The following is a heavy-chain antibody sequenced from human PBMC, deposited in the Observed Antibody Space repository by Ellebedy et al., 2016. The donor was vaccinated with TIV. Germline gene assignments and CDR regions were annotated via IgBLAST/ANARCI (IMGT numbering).Heavy chain of an antibody. CDR1: GGTFSSYA. Sequence: SVKVSCXASGGTFSSYAISWVRQAPGQGLEWMGGIIPIFGTANYAQKFQGRVTITADESTSTAYMELSSLRSEDTAVYYCARARDSSSPIFDYWGQGTLVTVSS. CDR3: ARARDSSSPIFDY. D-gene: IGHD6-6*01. CDR2: IIPIFGTA. V-gene: IGHV1-69*13. J-gene: IGHJ4*02.